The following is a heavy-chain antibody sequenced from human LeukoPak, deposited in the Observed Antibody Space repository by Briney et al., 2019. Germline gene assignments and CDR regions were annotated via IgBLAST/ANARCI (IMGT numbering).Heavy chain of an antibody. Sequence: GGSLRLSCAASGFTFSSYAISWVRQAPGKGLEWVSAISGSGYSTYYADSVKGRFTISRDNSKNTLYLQMNSLRAEDTAVYYCARARSGWYRFDYWGQGTLGTVSS. J-gene: IGHJ4*02. D-gene: IGHD6-19*01. CDR3: ARARSGWYRFDY. V-gene: IGHV3-23*01. CDR2: ISGSGYST. CDR1: GFTFSSYA.